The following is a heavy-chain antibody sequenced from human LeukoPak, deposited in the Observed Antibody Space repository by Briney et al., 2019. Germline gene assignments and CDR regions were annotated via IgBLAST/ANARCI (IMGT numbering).Heavy chain of an antibody. D-gene: IGHD6-13*01. Sequence: SETLSLTCAVHGGSFSGYYWSWIRQPPGKGLEWIGEINHSGSTNYNPSLKSRVTISVDTSKNQFSLKLSSVTAADTAVYYCARGRRLGSSWPYNHNWFDPWGQGTLVTVSS. CDR1: GGSFSGYY. CDR2: INHSGST. J-gene: IGHJ5*02. V-gene: IGHV4-34*01. CDR3: ARGRRLGSSWPYNHNWFDP.